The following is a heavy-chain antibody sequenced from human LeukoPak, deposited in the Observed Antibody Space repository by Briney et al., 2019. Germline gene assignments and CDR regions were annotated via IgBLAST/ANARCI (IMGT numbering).Heavy chain of an antibody. J-gene: IGHJ5*02. V-gene: IGHV1-46*01. CDR1: GYTFTSYY. Sequence: ASVKVSCKASGYTFTSYYMHWVRQAPGQGLEWMGIINPSGGSTNYAQKFQGRVTITADKSTSTAYMELSSLRSEDTAVYYCARDDDVDTAMVLPNWFDPWGQGTLVTVSS. CDR3: ARDDDVDTAMVLPNWFDP. CDR2: INPSGGST. D-gene: IGHD5-18*01.